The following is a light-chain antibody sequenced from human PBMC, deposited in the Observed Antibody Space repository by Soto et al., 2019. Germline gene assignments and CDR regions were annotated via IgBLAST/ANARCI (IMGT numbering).Light chain of an antibody. CDR1: SSNIGAGFD. Sequence: QSPSVSGAPGQRVTISCTGSSSNIGAGFDVHWYQQLPGTAPKLLIYGNSNRPSGVPDRFSGSRSGTSASLAITGLQAEDEADYYCQSYDSSLTGSKVFGSGTKVTVL. J-gene: IGLJ1*01. CDR3: QSYDSSLTGSKV. CDR2: GNS. V-gene: IGLV1-40*01.